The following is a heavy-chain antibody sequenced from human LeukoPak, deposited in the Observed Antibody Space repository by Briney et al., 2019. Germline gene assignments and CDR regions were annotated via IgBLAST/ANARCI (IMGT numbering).Heavy chain of an antibody. V-gene: IGHV1-18*01. CDR1: GYTFTSYG. CDR2: ISAYNGNT. J-gene: IGHJ6*03. Sequence: GASVKVSCKASGYTFTSYGISWVRQAPGQGLEWMGWISAYNGNTNYAQKLQGRVTMTTDTSTSTAYMELRSLRSDDTAVYYCARRVQWLESRYYYYYMDVWAKGPRSPSP. CDR3: ARRVQWLESRYYYYYMDV. D-gene: IGHD6-19*01.